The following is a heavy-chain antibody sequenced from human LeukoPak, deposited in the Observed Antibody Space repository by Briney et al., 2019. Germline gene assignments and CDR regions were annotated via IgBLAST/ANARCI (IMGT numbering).Heavy chain of an antibody. CDR1: GGSISSSSYY. CDR2: MYHSGNT. Sequence: PSETLSLTCTVSGGSISSSSYYWGWIRQHPGKGLEWIGYMYHSGNTYFNPSLENRLSMSVDTSKSRFSLKLSSVTAADTAVYYCARGRIVVLTASTGAVDAFDIWGQGTMVTVSS. D-gene: IGHD2-21*02. J-gene: IGHJ3*02. CDR3: ARGRIVVLTASTGAVDAFDI. V-gene: IGHV4-31*03.